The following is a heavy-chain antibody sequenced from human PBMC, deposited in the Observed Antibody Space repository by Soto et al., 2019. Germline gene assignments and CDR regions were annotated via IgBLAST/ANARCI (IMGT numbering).Heavy chain of an antibody. CDR3: AAIREVDV. CDR2: ISYDGYSK. CDR1: GFTFSSYA. D-gene: IGHD1-26*01. V-gene: IGHV3-30*03. Sequence: PVGSRRLSCAASGFTFSSYAMHWVRQAPGKGLEWVALISYDGYSKWYADAVKGRFTISRDNSNNTLFLEMNSLRGDDTAVYFCAAIREVDVWGQGTTVTVSS. J-gene: IGHJ6*02.